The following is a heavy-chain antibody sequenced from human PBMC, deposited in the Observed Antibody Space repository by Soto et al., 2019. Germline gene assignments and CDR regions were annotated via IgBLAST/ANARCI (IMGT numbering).Heavy chain of an antibody. CDR2: IIPILGIA. J-gene: IGHJ3*02. D-gene: IGHD6-13*01. Sequence: QVQLVQSGAEVKKPGSSVKVSCKASGGTFSSYTISWVRQAPGQGLEWMGRIIPILGIANYAQKFQGRVTITADKFTSTAYMELSSLRSEDTAVYYCARDKVQRLVKMDAFDIWGQGTMVTVSS. CDR3: ARDKVQRLVKMDAFDI. CDR1: GGTFSSYT. V-gene: IGHV1-69*08.